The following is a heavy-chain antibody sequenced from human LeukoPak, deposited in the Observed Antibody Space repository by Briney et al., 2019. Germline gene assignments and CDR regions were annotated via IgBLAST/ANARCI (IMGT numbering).Heavy chain of an antibody. D-gene: IGHD2-2*01. Sequence: PGGSLRLSCAASGFTFSGSAMHWVRQASGKGLEWVGRIRSRANSYVTAYSAAVTGRFIISRDDSSDTAYLQMNSLTTEDTAVYYCTRHSDTYCSRANCYVDNFYGLDVWAKGPGSPSL. CDR1: GFTFSGSA. CDR2: IRSRANSYVT. CDR3: TRHSDTYCSRANCYVDNFYGLDV. V-gene: IGHV3-73*01. J-gene: IGHJ6*02.